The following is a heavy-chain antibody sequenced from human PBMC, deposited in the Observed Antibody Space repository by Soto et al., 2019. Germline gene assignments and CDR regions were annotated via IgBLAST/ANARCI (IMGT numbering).Heavy chain of an antibody. CDR3: ARAWFGHGLDV. D-gene: IGHD3-16*01. CDR1: GFTSSDHY. J-gene: IGHJ6*04. CDR2: TANKRSRYTT. V-gene: IGHV3-72*01. Sequence: EVELVESGGGLVQAGGSLRVSCGVSGFTSSDHYMDWVCQAPGKGLEWVGRTANKRSRYTTEYAASVNGRFIISRDVSKNSVYLQMNSLKIEDTAVYYWARAWFGHGLDVWGKGTKVTVSS.